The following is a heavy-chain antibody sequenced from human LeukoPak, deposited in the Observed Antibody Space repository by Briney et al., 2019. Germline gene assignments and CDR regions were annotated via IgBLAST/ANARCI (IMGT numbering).Heavy chain of an antibody. CDR3: GRQLTRGGWWLDN. V-gene: IGHV5-51*01. CDR1: GYNFDNYW. Sequence: GESLKISCKASGYNFDNYWIGWVRQRPGKGLEWMGIINPADSESRYSPSFQGQVTVSADKSISTAYLQWSSLKTSDTAMYYCGRQLTRGGWWLDNWGQGTLVTVSS. J-gene: IGHJ5*02. CDR2: INPADSES. D-gene: IGHD3-10*01.